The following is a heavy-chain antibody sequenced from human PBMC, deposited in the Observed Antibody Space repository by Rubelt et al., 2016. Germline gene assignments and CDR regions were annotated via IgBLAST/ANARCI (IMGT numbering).Heavy chain of an antibody. Sequence: QVQLQQWGAGLLKPSETLSLTCAVYGGSFSGYYWSWIRQPPGKGLEWIGEINHSGSTNYNPSLKSRVTREVDTSKNQLSLKMGFVTAAETAVYYCARRRRYSGSSYWYFDLWGRGTLVTVSS. D-gene: IGHD1-26*01. V-gene: IGHV4-34*01. J-gene: IGHJ2*01. CDR3: ARRRRYSGSSYWYFDL. CDR2: INHSGST. CDR1: GGSFSGYY.